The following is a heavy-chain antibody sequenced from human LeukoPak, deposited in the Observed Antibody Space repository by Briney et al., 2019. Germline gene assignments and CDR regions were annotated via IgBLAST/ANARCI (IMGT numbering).Heavy chain of an antibody. J-gene: IGHJ6*03. D-gene: IGHD3-22*01. CDR1: GFTFSSYA. Sequence: GGSLRLSCAASGFTFSSYAMSWVRQAPGKGLEWVSAISGSGGSTYYADSVKGQFTISRDNSKNTLYLQMNSLRAEDTAVYYCAKGEHYYDSSGYRYYYYYMDVWGKGTTVTVSS. V-gene: IGHV3-23*01. CDR2: ISGSGGST. CDR3: AKGEHYYDSSGYRYYYYYMDV.